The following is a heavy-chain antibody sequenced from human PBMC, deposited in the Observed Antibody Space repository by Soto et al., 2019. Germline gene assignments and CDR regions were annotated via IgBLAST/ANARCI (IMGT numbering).Heavy chain of an antibody. Sequence: GGSLRLSGAASVFTFSSNYMSWVRQAPGKGLEWVSVIYSGGSTYYADSVKGRFTISRDNSKNTLYLQMNSLRAEDTAVYYCASTTIRRYFDWLPFDYWGQGTLVTVSS. V-gene: IGHV3-53*01. CDR2: IYSGGST. CDR1: VFTFSSNY. J-gene: IGHJ4*02. CDR3: ASTTIRRYFDWLPFDY. D-gene: IGHD3-9*01.